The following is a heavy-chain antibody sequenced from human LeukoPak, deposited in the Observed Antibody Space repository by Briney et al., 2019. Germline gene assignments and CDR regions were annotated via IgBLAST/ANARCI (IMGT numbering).Heavy chain of an antibody. CDR3: ARQFGVVMLQYFQH. D-gene: IGHD3-3*01. V-gene: IGHV3-23*01. Sequence: GGSLRLSCAASGFTFSSYAMSWVRQAPGKGLEWVSAISGSGGSTYYADSVKGRFTISRDNSKNTLYLQMNSLRAEDTAVYYCARQFGVVMLQYFQHWGQGTLVTVSS. CDR1: GFTFSSYA. CDR2: ISGSGGST. J-gene: IGHJ1*01.